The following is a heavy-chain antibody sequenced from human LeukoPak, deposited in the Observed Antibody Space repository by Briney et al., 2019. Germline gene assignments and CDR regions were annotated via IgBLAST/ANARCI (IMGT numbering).Heavy chain of an antibody. CDR1: GFTVSSNY. CDR2: IYSGGST. V-gene: IGHV3-53*01. CDR3: ATLSGGTGTTRGS. J-gene: IGHJ3*01. D-gene: IGHD1-1*01. Sequence: GGSLRLSCAASGFTVSSNYMSWVRQAPGKGLEWVSVIYSGGSTYYADSVKGRFTISRDNSKNTLYLQMSSLRAEDTAVYYCATLSGGTGTTRGSWGQGTMVTVSS.